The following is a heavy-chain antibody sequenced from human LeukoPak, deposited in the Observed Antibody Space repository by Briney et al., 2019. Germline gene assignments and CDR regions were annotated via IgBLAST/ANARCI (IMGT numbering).Heavy chain of an antibody. CDR1: GFTFSTNA. CDR2: ISSSGSTV. CDR3: ARGDSGSYYFDY. J-gene: IGHJ4*02. V-gene: IGHV3-48*03. Sequence: GGSLRLSCAASGFTFSTNAMAWVRQAPGKGLEWVSYISSSGSTVYYADSVKGRFTISRDNAKNSLYLQINSLRAEDTAVYYCARGDSGSYYFDYWGQGTLVTVSS. D-gene: IGHD1-26*01.